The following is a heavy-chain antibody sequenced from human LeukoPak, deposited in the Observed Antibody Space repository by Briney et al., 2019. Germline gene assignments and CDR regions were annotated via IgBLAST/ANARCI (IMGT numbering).Heavy chain of an antibody. CDR1: GFTFSSYG. CDR2: ISCDGSNK. V-gene: IGHV3-30*18. Sequence: GRSLRLSCAASGFTFSSYGMHWVRQAPGKGLEWVAVISCDGSNKYYADSVKGRFTISRDNSKNTLYLQMNSLRAEDTAVYYCAKYSSSSNDYYGMDVWGQGTTVTVSS. J-gene: IGHJ6*02. D-gene: IGHD6-6*01. CDR3: AKYSSSSNDYYGMDV.